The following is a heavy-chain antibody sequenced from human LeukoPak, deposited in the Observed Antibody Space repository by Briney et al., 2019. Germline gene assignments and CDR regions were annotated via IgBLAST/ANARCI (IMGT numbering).Heavy chain of an antibody. V-gene: IGHV6-1*01. CDR3: ARSPSPYSSGWYFDY. CDR1: GDSVSINSAA. CDR2: TYQRSKWYN. D-gene: IGHD6-19*01. Sequence: SQTLSLTCAISGDSVSINSAAWNWIRQSPSRGLEWLGRTYQRSKWYNDYAVSVKSRITINPDIPKNQFSLQLNSVTPEDTAVYYCARSPSPYSSGWYFDYWGQGTLVTVSS. J-gene: IGHJ4*02.